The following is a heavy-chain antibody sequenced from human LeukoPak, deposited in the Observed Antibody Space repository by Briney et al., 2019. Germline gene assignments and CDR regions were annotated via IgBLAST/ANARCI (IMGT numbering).Heavy chain of an antibody. CDR2: INPGGGGT. Sequence: ASVKVSCKASGYTFTNYYMHWVRQAPGQGLEWMGLINPGGGGTSYPQKVQDRVTVTRDTSTSTVYMELSSLKSEDTAVYYCARLWFGEEENFDYWGQGTLVTVSS. J-gene: IGHJ4*02. D-gene: IGHD3-10*01. CDR3: ARLWFGEEENFDY. V-gene: IGHV1-46*01. CDR1: GYTFTNYY.